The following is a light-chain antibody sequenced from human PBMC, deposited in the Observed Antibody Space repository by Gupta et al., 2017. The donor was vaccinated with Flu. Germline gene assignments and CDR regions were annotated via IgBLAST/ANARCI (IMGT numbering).Light chain of an antibody. CDR3: QSYDTSLSGWV. CDR2: GSS. V-gene: IGLV1-40*01. CDR1: SSNIGAGYD. J-gene: IGLJ3*02. Sequence: QSVLTQPPSASGAPGQRVTISCTGSSSNIGAGYDVHWYQQLPGRAPKVLIYGSSNRPSGVPDRFFGSKSGISASLAITGLQAEDEADYYCQSYDTSLSGWVFGGGTKVTAL.